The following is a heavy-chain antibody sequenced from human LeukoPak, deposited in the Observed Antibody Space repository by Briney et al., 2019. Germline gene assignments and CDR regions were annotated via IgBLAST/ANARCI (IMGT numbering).Heavy chain of an antibody. CDR1: GFTFSSYG. Sequence: SGGSLRLSCAASGFTFSSYGMHWVRQAPGKGLEWVAFIRYDGSNKYYAESVKGRFTISRDNSKNTLYLQMNSLRAEDTAVYYCAKDRGDTAMGTFDYWGQGTLVTVSS. V-gene: IGHV3-30*02. J-gene: IGHJ4*02. CDR3: AKDRGDTAMGTFDY. D-gene: IGHD5-18*01. CDR2: IRYDGSNK.